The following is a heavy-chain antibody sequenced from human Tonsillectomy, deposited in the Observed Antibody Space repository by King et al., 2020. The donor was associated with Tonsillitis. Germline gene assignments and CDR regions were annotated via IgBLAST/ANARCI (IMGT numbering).Heavy chain of an antibody. J-gene: IGHJ4*02. Sequence: VQLQQWGAGLLKPSETLSLTCAVYGGAFSGYYWGWIRQPPGKGLEWIGEINHSGSNNYNPALQSRGTISADTSKNQFSLKLSSVTAADTAVYYCARLTGDREPYWGQGTLVTVSS. CDR1: GGAFSGYY. D-gene: IGHD2-21*02. CDR3: ARLTGDREPY. V-gene: IGHV4-34*02. CDR2: INHSGSN.